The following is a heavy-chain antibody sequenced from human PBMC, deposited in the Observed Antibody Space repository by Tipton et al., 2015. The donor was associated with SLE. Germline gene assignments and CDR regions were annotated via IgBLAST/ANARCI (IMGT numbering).Heavy chain of an antibody. CDR3: ARAIPAYTTGWYYYFDH. Sequence: TLSLTCAVYGGPFSGYYWSWIRQPPGKGLEWIGEINHSGSTNYNPSLKSRVTISVDTSKNQFSLKLSSVTAADTAVYYCARAIPAYTTGWYYYFDHWGQGTLVTVSS. J-gene: IGHJ4*02. V-gene: IGHV4-34*01. CDR2: INHSGST. CDR1: GGPFSGYY. D-gene: IGHD6-19*01.